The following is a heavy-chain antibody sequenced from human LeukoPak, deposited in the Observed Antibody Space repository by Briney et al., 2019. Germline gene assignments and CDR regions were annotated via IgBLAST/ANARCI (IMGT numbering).Heavy chain of an antibody. D-gene: IGHD2-2*02. CDR2: ISGSGGST. CDR3: ARHPRYCSSTSCHTYYYYYYMDV. Sequence: GGSLRLSCAASGFTFSSYAMSWVRQVPGKGLEWVSAISGSGGSTYYADSVKGRFTISRDNSKNTLYLQMNSLRAEDTAVYYCARHPRYCSSTSCHTYYYYYYMDVWGKGTTVTVSS. J-gene: IGHJ6*03. V-gene: IGHV3-23*01. CDR1: GFTFSSYA.